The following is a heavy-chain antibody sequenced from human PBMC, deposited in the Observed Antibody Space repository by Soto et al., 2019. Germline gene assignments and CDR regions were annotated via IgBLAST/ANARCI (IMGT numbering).Heavy chain of an antibody. Sequence: GGSLRLSCAASGFTFSSYWTSWVRQAPGKGLEWVANIKQDGSEKYYVDSVKGRFTISRDNAKNSLYLQMNSLRAEDTAVYYCARDKVVGFYWGQGTLVTVSS. CDR2: IKQDGSEK. CDR3: ARDKVVGFY. D-gene: IGHD1-26*01. V-gene: IGHV3-7*01. J-gene: IGHJ4*02. CDR1: GFTFSSYW.